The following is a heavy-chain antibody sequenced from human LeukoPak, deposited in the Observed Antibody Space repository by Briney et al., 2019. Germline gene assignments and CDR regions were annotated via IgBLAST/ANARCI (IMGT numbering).Heavy chain of an antibody. V-gene: IGHV3-30*02. CDR3: AREGDGYNSPVDY. Sequence: GGSLRLSCAASGFTFSNYAMHWVRQAPGKGLEWLAFIRFDGTNKYYADSVKGRFTISRDNAKNSLYLQMNRLRVEDTAVYYCAREGDGYNSPVDYWGQGTLVTVSS. CDR2: IRFDGTNK. J-gene: IGHJ4*02. D-gene: IGHD5-24*01. CDR1: GFTFSNYA.